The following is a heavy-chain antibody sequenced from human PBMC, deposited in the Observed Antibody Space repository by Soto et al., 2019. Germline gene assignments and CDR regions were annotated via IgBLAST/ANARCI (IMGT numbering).Heavy chain of an antibody. D-gene: IGHD3-22*01. CDR1: GDTVSSTRW. J-gene: IGHJ5*02. CDR3: ARTGKFYYYDMSGLPFDP. V-gene: IGHV4-4*02. CDR2: IYHLGTT. Sequence: PSGTLSLTCTVSGDTVSSTRWCSWVRLSPGRGLEWIGDIYHLGTTNYNPSLKRRVSISPDKSKNQFSLKLTSVTAADTAVYFSARTGKFYYYDMSGLPFDPWGPGVLVTVSS.